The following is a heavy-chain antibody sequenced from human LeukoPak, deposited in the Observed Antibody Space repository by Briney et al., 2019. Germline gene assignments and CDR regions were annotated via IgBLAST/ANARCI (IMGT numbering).Heavy chain of an antibody. V-gene: IGHV3-7*04. Sequence: GGSLRLSCAASGFTFSTYWVSWVRQAPGTGLERVASIKQDGSEKSYVDSVKGRFTISRDNAKNSLYLQMNSLRAEDTAVYYCARGGYQLLWYWGQGTLVTVSS. J-gene: IGHJ4*02. D-gene: IGHD2-2*01. CDR3: ARGGYQLLWY. CDR1: GFTFSTYW. CDR2: IKQDGSEK.